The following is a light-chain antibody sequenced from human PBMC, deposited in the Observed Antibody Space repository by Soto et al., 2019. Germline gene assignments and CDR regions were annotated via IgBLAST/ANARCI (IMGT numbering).Light chain of an antibody. V-gene: IGKV3-11*01. CDR3: QQYHNLWT. Sequence: EIVLTQSPATLSLSPGERATLSCRASQSVSSYLAWYQQKPGQAPRLLIYDASNRATGIPARFSGSGSGTDFTLTISSLQSEDFAVYYCQQYHNLWTFGQGTKVDTK. J-gene: IGKJ1*01. CDR2: DAS. CDR1: QSVSSY.